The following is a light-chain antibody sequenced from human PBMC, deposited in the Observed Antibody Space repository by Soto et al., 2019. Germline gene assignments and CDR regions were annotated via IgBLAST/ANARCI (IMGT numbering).Light chain of an antibody. CDR2: DAS. CDR3: QQYNSYHPWT. J-gene: IGKJ1*01. V-gene: IGKV1-5*01. Sequence: DVDVTQYNKTLSSSVGDRFMITCRVSQSVNKWLAWFQQKPGKVPKLLIFDASTLQTGVPSRFGGGGSGTEFTLTISGLQPDDFATYYCQQYNSYHPWTVGPGTKVDIK. CDR1: QSVNKW.